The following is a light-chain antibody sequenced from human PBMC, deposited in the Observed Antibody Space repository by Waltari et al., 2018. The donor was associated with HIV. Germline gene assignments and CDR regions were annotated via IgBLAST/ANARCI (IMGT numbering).Light chain of an antibody. CDR2: GYI. CDR1: SSNIGAGYD. J-gene: IGLJ2*01. V-gene: IGLV1-40*01. CDR3: QSFDSSLNGVV. Sequence: QSVLTQPPSVSGAPGQGVTISCTGSSSNIGAGYDVHWYQQIPGTAPKFLIFGYINRPSGVPDRFSGSKSATSASLAITGLQAEDEADYYCQSFDSSLNGVVFGGGTKLTVL.